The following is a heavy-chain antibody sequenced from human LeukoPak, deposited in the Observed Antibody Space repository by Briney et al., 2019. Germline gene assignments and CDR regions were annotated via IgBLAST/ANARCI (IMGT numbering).Heavy chain of an antibody. CDR3: AKDYQKPRGYSYGTPFDI. V-gene: IGHV3-23*01. D-gene: IGHD5-18*01. Sequence: GGSLRLSCAASGFTFSSYAMSWVRQAPGKGLEWVSSISGSGGSTYYADSVKGRFTISRDNSKNTLYLQMNSLRAEDTAVYYCAKDYQKPRGYSYGTPFDIWGQGTMVTVSS. CDR1: GFTFSSYA. CDR2: ISGSGGST. J-gene: IGHJ3*02.